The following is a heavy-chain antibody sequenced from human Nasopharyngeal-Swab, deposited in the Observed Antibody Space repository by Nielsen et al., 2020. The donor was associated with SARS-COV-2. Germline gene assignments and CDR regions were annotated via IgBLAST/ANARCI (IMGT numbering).Heavy chain of an antibody. V-gene: IGHV3-43*02. CDR2: ISGVGGST. CDR3: AKLLSDYGDYGGGDY. J-gene: IGHJ4*02. D-gene: IGHD4-17*01. Sequence: GGSLRLSFAASGFTFDDYAMHWVRQAPGKGREWVSLISGVGGSTYYADSVKGRFTISRDNAKNSLYLQMNSLRAEDTALYYCAKLLSDYGDYGGGDYWGQGTLVTVSS. CDR1: GFTFDDYA.